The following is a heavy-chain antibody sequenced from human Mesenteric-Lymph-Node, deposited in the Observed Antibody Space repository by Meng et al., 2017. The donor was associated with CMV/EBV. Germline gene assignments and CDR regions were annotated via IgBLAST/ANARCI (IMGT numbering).Heavy chain of an antibody. CDR1: GGSISSSSYY. CDR3: ARAVVPGATMGNVWFDP. D-gene: IGHD2-2*01. J-gene: IGHJ5*02. V-gene: IGHV4-39*07. CDR2: IYYSGST. Sequence: SETLSLTCTVSGGSISSSSYYWGWIRQPPGKGLEWIGSIYYSGSTYYNPSLKSRVTISVDTSRNQFSLRLSSVTAADTAVYYCARAVVPGATMGNVWFDPWGQGTLVTVSS.